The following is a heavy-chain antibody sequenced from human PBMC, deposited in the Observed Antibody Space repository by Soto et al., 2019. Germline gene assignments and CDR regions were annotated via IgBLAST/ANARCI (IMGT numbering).Heavy chain of an antibody. CDR3: GRDFTSSANCIDP. V-gene: IGHV4-30-4*01. D-gene: IGHD2-2*01. CDR1: GDYINVGGYY. CDR2: IYYTGKT. Sequence: PSETLSLTCSVSGDYINVGGYYWTWIRQRPGKGLEWMGNIYYTGKTYYNPSLESRLTMSVDRSKNQFSLRLTSVTAADTSVYFCGRDFTSSANCIDPWGQGTLVTVSS. J-gene: IGHJ5*02.